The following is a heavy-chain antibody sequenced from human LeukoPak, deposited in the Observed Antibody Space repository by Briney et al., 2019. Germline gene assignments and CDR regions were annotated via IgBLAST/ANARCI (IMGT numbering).Heavy chain of an antibody. CDR3: ARSGSYAAAGDY. Sequence: KSSETLSLTCTVSGGSISSYYWSWIRQPPGKGLEWIEYIYYSGSTNYNPSLKSRVTISLDTSKNQFSLKLSSVTAADTAVYYCARSGSYAAAGDYWGQGTLVTVSS. V-gene: IGHV4-59*08. J-gene: IGHJ4*02. CDR1: GGSISSYY. CDR2: IYYSGST. D-gene: IGHD2-15*01.